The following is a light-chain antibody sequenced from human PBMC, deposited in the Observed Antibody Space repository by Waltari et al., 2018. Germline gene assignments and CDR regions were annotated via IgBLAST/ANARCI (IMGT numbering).Light chain of an antibody. CDR3: QQYDNLPGT. V-gene: IGKV1-33*01. J-gene: IGKJ4*01. CDR2: DAS. Sequence: DIPLTQSPSPLSASAGDRVTITCQASQDITSYLNWYRQKPGKAPQLLIYDASNLETGVPSRFSGSGSGTDFTFTISSLQPEDVATYYCQQYDNLPGTFGGGTKVEIK. CDR1: QDITSY.